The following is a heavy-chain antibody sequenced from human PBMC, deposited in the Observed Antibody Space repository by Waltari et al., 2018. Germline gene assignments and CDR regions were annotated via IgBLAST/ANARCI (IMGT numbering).Heavy chain of an antibody. CDR2: FEPEDGET. CDR1: GYTLTELS. Sequence: QVQLVQSGAEVKKPGASVKVSCKVSGYTLTELSMHWVRQAPGKGLEWMGGFEPEDGETIYAQKFQGRVTMTEDTSTDTAYMELSSLRSEDTAVYYCATRTPPLPYCSSTSCYSAFDIWGQGTMVTVSS. CDR3: ATRTPPLPYCSSTSCYSAFDI. V-gene: IGHV1-24*01. J-gene: IGHJ3*02. D-gene: IGHD2-2*02.